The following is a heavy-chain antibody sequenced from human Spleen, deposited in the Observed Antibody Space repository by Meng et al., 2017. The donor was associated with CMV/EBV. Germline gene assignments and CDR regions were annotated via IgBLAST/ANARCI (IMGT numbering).Heavy chain of an antibody. CDR3: ARSSHYYDSSGYRYDAFDI. CDR1: SSYA. D-gene: IGHD3-22*01. V-gene: IGHV3-30-3*01. Sequence: SSYAMHWVRQDPGKGLEWVAVISYDGSNKYYADSVKGRFTISRDNSKNTLYLQMNSLRAEDTAVYYCARSSHYYDSSGYRYDAFDIWGQGTMVTVSS. CDR2: ISYDGSNK. J-gene: IGHJ3*02.